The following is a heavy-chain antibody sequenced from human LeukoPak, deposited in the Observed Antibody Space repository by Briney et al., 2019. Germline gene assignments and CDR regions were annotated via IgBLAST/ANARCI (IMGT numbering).Heavy chain of an antibody. D-gene: IGHD1-1*01. V-gene: IGHV3-23*01. J-gene: IGHJ4*02. CDR3: AKDGLRTTGTTYFDY. CDR1: GFTFSSYA. Sequence: GGSLRLSCAASGFTFSSYAMSWVRQAPGKGLEWVSAISGSGGSTYYADSVKGRFTISRDNSKNTLYLQMNSLRAEDTAVYYCAKDGLRTTGTTYFDYWGQGTLVTVSS. CDR2: ISGSGGST.